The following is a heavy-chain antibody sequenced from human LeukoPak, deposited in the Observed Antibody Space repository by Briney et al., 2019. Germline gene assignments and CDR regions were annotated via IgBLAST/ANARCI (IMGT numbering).Heavy chain of an antibody. V-gene: IGHV1-24*01. CDR3: ASRVLDYSNYYYYYGMDV. Sequence: ASVTVSFTVSGYTLTELSMHWVRQAPGKGLEWMGGFDPEDGETIYAQKFQGRVTMTEDTSTDTAYMELSSLRSEDTAVYYCASRVLDYSNYYYYYGMDVWGQGTTVTVSS. CDR2: FDPEDGET. CDR1: GYTLTELS. D-gene: IGHD4-11*01. J-gene: IGHJ6*02.